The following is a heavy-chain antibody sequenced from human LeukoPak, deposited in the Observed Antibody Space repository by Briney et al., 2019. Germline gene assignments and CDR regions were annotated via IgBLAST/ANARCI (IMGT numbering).Heavy chain of an antibody. Sequence: SETLSLTCAVYGGSFSGYYWSWIRQPPGKGLEWIREINHSGSTNYNPSLKSRVTISVDTSKNQFSLKLSSVTAADTAVYYCATTLSSSWMPVDYWGQGTLVTVSS. J-gene: IGHJ4*02. CDR2: INHSGST. CDR1: GGSFSGYY. V-gene: IGHV4-34*01. CDR3: ATTLSSSWMPVDY. D-gene: IGHD6-13*01.